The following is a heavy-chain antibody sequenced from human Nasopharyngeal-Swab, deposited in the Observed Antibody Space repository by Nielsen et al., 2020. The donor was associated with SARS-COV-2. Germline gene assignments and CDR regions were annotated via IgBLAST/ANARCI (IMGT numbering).Heavy chain of an antibody. D-gene: IGHD6-19*01. CDR2: IWYDGSNK. V-gene: IGHV3-33*01. J-gene: IGHJ2*01. CDR1: GFTFSSYG. Sequence: GGSLRLSCAASGFTFSSYGMHWVRQAPGKGLEWVAVIWYDGSNKYYADSVKGRFTISRDNAKNSLYLQMNSLRAEDTAVYYCARGAHSRYSSGWYDGWYFDLWGRGTLVTVSS. CDR3: ARGAHSRYSSGWYDGWYFDL.